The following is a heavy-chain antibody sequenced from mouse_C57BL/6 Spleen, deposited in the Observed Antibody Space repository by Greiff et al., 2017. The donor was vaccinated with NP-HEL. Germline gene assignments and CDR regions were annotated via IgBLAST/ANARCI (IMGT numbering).Heavy chain of an antibody. Sequence: EVKVEESGPGLVKPSQSLSLTCSVTGYSITSGYYWNWIRQFPGNKLEWMGYISYDGSNNYNPSLKNRISITRDTSKNQFFLKLNSVTTEDTATYYCARDDDYARFAYWGQGTLVTVSA. CDR1: GYSITSGYY. V-gene: IGHV3-6*01. J-gene: IGHJ3*01. CDR3: ARDDDYARFAY. D-gene: IGHD2-4*01. CDR2: ISYDGSN.